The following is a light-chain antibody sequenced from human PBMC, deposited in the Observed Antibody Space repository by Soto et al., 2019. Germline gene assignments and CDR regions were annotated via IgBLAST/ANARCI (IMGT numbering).Light chain of an antibody. Sequence: DIQMTQSPSSLSASVGDRVTITCRASQSISSYLNWYQQKPGKAPKLLIYAASSLQSGVLSRFSGSGYGTDFTLTISSLQPEDFSTYYCQQSYSTPQMYTFGQGTKLEIK. CDR2: AAS. CDR1: QSISSY. V-gene: IGKV1-39*01. CDR3: QQSYSTPQMYT. J-gene: IGKJ2*01.